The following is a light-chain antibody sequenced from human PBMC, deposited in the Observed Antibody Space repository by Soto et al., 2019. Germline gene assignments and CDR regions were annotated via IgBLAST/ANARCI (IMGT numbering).Light chain of an antibody. Sequence: DIVMTQSPDSLAVSLGERATINCKSSQSVLYSSNNKNYLAWYQQKPEQHPKLLIYWASTRKSGVPDRFSGSASGTHFTLTISSLQAEDEAVNYSQRYYSTPRYTFRQGTKPEIK. CDR3: QRYYSTPRYT. CDR1: QSVLYSSNNKNY. V-gene: IGKV4-1*01. CDR2: WAS. J-gene: IGKJ2*01.